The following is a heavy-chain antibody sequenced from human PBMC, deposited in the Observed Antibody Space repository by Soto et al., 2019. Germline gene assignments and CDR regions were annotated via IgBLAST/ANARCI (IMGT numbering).Heavy chain of an antibody. J-gene: IGHJ5*02. CDR2: INPSGGST. Sequence: ASLKVSCKSSGYTFTSYYMHWVRQAPGQGLEWMGIINPSGGSTSYAQKFQCRVTISVDTSQNQFSLKLGAVTAADTAVYFCARASISRCVDRSCPAWFDPWGQGTLVTVSS. V-gene: IGHV1-46*01. CDR1: GYTFTSYY. CDR3: ARASISRCVDRSCPAWFDP. D-gene: IGHD1-26*01.